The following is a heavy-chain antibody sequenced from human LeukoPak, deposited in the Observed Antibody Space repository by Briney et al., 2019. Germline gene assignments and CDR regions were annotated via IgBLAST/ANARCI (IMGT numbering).Heavy chain of an antibody. V-gene: IGHV4-59*01. CDR3: ARMVGYYYYGMDV. CDR2: IYHSGST. Sequence: SETLSLTCTVSGGSISSYYWSWIRQPPGKGLEWIGYIYHSGSTNYNPSLKSRVTISVDTSKNQFSLKLSSVTAADTAVYYCARMVGYYYYGMDVWGQGTTVTVSS. CDR1: GGSISSYY. J-gene: IGHJ6*02. D-gene: IGHD2-15*01.